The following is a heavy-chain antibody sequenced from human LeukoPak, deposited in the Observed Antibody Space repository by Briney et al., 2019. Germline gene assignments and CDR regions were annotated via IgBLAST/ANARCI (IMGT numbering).Heavy chain of an antibody. CDR1: GYSINSGYY. CDR3: ARDLDFGVVTGYFDY. V-gene: IGHV4-38-2*02. J-gene: IGHJ4*02. CDR2: IYHSGST. Sequence: SETLSLTCTVSGYSINSGYYWGWIRQPPGKGLEWIGSIYHSGSTYYNPSLKSRVTISVDTSKNQFSLKLSSVTAADTAVYYCARDLDFGVVTGYFDYWGQGTLVTVSS. D-gene: IGHD3-3*01.